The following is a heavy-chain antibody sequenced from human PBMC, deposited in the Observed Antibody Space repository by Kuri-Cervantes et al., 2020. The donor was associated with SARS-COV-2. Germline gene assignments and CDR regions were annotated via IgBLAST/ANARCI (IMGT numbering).Heavy chain of an antibody. CDR1: GYTFTSYD. J-gene: IGHJ6*02. CDR3: ASINSYGSNNYYYYGMDV. V-gene: IGHV1-8*01. Sequence: ASVKVSCKASGYTFTSYDINWVRQATGQGLEWMGWMNPNSGNTGYAQKFQGRVTITADKSTSTAYMELSSLRSEDTAVYYCASINSYGSNNYYYYGMDVWGQGTTVTVSS. D-gene: IGHD5-18*01. CDR2: MNPNSGNT.